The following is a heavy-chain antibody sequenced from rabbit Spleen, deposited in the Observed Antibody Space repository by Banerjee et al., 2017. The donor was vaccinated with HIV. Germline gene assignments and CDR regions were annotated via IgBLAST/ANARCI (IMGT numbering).Heavy chain of an antibody. CDR3: ARDLVGVIGWNFYL. D-gene: IGHD1-1*01. CDR2: INAATGKP. CDR1: GFSFGDRDV. Sequence: QERLVEFGGGLVQPEGSLTLTCKASGFSFGDRDVMCWVRKVPGKGLEWIACINAATGKPVYATWAKGRFAISRTSSTTVTLRMTSLTAADTATYFCARDLVGVIGWNFYLWGQGTLVTVS. J-gene: IGHJ4*01. V-gene: IGHV1S45*01.